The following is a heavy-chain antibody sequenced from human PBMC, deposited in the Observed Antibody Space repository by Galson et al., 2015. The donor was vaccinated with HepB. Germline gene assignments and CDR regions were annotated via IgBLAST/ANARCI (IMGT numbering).Heavy chain of an antibody. CDR2: IIPFPGLP. V-gene: IGHV1-69*10. CDR3: AISDPYYYYYMDV. Sequence: SLKLSCTASGGTFSTYAISWVRQAPGQGLEWMGGIIPFPGLPNYAQNFQGRVTITADKSTSTAYMELSSLRSEDTAMYNCAISDPYYYYYMDVWGKGTAVTGSS. J-gene: IGHJ6*03. CDR1: GGTFSTYA.